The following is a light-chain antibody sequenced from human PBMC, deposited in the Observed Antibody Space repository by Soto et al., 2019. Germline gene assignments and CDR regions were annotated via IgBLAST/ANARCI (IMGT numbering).Light chain of an antibody. J-gene: IGLJ1*01. CDR1: TSDVGSYNL. Sequence: QSALTQPASVSGSPGQSITISCTGTTSDVGSYNLVSWYQQHPGKAPKNLISEDNKRPLGVSDRFSGSKSGNTASLTISGLQAEDEADYHCCSYAGGSTYVFGTGTKLTVL. CDR3: CSYAGGSTYV. V-gene: IGLV2-23*01. CDR2: EDN.